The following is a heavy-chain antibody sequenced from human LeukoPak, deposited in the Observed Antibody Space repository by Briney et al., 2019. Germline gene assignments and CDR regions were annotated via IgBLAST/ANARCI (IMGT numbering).Heavy chain of an antibody. J-gene: IGHJ4*02. CDR3: ARGVAAAALDY. CDR1: GGPISSSNW. CDR2: IYHSGST. Sequence: PSETLSLTCAVSGGPISSSNWWSWVRQPPGKGLEWIGEIYHSGSTNYNPSLKSRDTISVDKSKNQFSLKLSSVTAADTAVYYCARGVAAAALDYWGQGTLVTVSS. D-gene: IGHD6-13*01. V-gene: IGHV4-4*02.